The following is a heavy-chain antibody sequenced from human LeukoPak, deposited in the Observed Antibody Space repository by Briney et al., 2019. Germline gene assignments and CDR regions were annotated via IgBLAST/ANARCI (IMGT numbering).Heavy chain of an antibody. Sequence: PGGSLRLSCAASGLTFSNFPMHWVRQAPGKGLEWVALIQDDGATTNYVDSVGGRFTISRDNSKSTVYLQMNSLKPDDTAVYYCATQSITLVVVISPFDYWGQGTLVTVSS. D-gene: IGHD3-22*01. CDR3: ATQSITLVVVISPFDY. CDR2: IQDDGATT. CDR1: GLTFSNFP. V-gene: IGHV3-30*02. J-gene: IGHJ4*02.